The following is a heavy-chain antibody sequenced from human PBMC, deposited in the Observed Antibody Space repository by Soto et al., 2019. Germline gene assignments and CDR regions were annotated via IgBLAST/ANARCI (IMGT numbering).Heavy chain of an antibody. CDR3: AGDRTDHYGGRDQVFDN. CDR2: ISNSHSFM. V-gene: IGHV3-21*01. CDR1: GFSFSSYT. D-gene: IGHD4-17*01. J-gene: IGHJ4*02. Sequence: EVHLVESGGGLVKPGGSLRLSCAASGFSFSSYTMNWLRQAPGRGPEWVSSISNSHSFMFYAPSVKGRFTIARDNTKNSLYLHMESRRDEDTAVYYGAGDRTDHYGGRDQVFDNWGQGTLVTVSS.